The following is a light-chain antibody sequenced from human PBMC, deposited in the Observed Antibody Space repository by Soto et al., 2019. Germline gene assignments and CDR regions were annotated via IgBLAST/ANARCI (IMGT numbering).Light chain of an antibody. J-gene: IGKJ1*01. V-gene: IGKV3-20*01. Sequence: EIVLPQSPGTLSLSPGDRATLSCRASQSVSSSYLAWYQQKPGQAPRLLIYGASSRATGIPDRFSGSGSGTDFTLTISGLEPEDSAVYYCQQYGNSRGTFGQGTKVDIK. CDR2: GAS. CDR1: QSVSSSY. CDR3: QQYGNSRGT.